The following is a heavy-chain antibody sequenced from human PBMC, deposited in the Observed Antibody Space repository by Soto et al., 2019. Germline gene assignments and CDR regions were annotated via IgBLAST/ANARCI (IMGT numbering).Heavy chain of an antibody. J-gene: IGHJ4*02. CDR3: AREKLVVRGVIRGYFDY. CDR1: GFTFSSYA. Sequence: QVQLVESGGGVVQPGRSLRLSCAASGFTFSSYAMHWVRQAPGKGLEWVAVISYDGSNKYYADSVKGRFTISRDNSKNTLYLQMNSLRAEDTAVYYCAREKLVVRGVIRGYFDYWGQGTLVTVSS. D-gene: IGHD3-10*01. V-gene: IGHV3-30-3*01. CDR2: ISYDGSNK.